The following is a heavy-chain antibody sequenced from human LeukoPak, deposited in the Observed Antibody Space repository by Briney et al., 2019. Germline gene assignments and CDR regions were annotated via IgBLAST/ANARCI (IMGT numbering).Heavy chain of an antibody. Sequence: PSETLSLACAVYGGSFRGHTWSWIRQPPGKGLEWIGEISDGGETNYDPSLKSRFTISVDASKNQFSLKLSSVTAADPAVYFCARGPHGEDYYYYGMDGWGQGTTVTVSS. D-gene: IGHD5-24*01. V-gene: IGHV4-34*01. CDR3: ARGPHGEDYYYYGMDG. CDR2: ISDGGET. J-gene: IGHJ6*02. CDR1: GGSFRGHT.